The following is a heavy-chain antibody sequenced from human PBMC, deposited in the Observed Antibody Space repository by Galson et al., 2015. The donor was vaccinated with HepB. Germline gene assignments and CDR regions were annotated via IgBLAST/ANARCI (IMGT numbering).Heavy chain of an antibody. V-gene: IGHV5-51*01. CDR1: GYSFTNYW. CDR3: ARGPTSGWYGRRFDP. Sequence: QSGAEVKKPGESLKISCRASGYSFTNYWIGWVRQMPGRGLEWMGIIYPGDSDTRYSPSFQGQVTIPADKSISTAYLQWSGLKASDTAMYYCARGPTSGWYGRRFDPWGQGTLVTVSS. J-gene: IGHJ5*02. CDR2: IYPGDSDT. D-gene: IGHD6-19*01.